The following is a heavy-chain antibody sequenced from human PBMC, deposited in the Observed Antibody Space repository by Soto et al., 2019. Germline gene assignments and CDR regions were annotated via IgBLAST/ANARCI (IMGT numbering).Heavy chain of an antibody. Sequence: VVSLKICCKVFRYSFSGYWIGGVRQMHGKGLEWMGIIHPGDSDTRYNPSFQGQVTISADKSFSTAYVQWSSLKASDSAIYYCARFLYGTSSSSIFYYFYGIDVWGQGTTVTVSS. J-gene: IGHJ6*02. CDR1: RYSFSGYW. CDR3: ARFLYGTSSSSIFYYFYGIDV. V-gene: IGHV5-51*01. CDR2: IHPGDSDT. D-gene: IGHD6-6*01.